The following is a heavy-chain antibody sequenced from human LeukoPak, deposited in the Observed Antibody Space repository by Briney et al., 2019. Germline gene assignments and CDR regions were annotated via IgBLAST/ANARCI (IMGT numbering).Heavy chain of an antibody. D-gene: IGHD5-24*01. Sequence: GGSLRLSCAASGFTLSSYSMNWVRQAPGKGLEWVSYISSSSSTIYYADSVKGRFTISRDNAKNSLYLQMNSLRAEDTAVYYCAREGGRDGYNWDYWGQGTLVTVSS. V-gene: IGHV3-48*01. CDR3: AREGGRDGYNWDY. CDR1: GFTLSSYS. J-gene: IGHJ4*02. CDR2: ISSSSSTI.